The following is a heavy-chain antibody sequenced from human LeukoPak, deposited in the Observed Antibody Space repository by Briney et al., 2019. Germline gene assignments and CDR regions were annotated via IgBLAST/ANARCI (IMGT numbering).Heavy chain of an antibody. D-gene: IGHD3-10*01. CDR2: ISGSGGST. CDR1: GFTFSSYA. Sequence: GGSLRLSCAASGFTFSSYAMSWVRQAPGKGLEWVSAISGSGGSTYYADSVKGRFTISRDNSKNTLYLQMNSLRAEDTAVYYCARVWFGELPLYYFDYWGQGTLVTVSS. CDR3: ARVWFGELPLYYFDY. V-gene: IGHV3-23*01. J-gene: IGHJ4*02.